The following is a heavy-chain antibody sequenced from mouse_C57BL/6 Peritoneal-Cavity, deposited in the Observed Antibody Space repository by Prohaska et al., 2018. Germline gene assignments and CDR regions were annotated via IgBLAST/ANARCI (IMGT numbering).Heavy chain of an antibody. V-gene: IGHV1-55*01. D-gene: IGHD1-1*01. Sequence: QVQLQQPVAELVKPGASVKMSCKASCYTFTSYWITWVKQRPGQGLECIGDIYPGSSSTNYNEKFKSKATLTVDTSSSTAYMQRSSLTSEDSAVYYCAREDPYGSSLYWYFDVWGTGTTVTVSS. CDR1: CYTFTSYW. J-gene: IGHJ1*03. CDR2: IYPGSSST. CDR3: AREDPYGSSLYWYFDV.